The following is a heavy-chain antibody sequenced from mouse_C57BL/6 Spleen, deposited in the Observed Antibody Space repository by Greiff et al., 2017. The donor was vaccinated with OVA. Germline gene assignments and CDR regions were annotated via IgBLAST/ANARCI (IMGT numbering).Heavy chain of an antibody. Sequence: VQGVESGPGLVAPSQSLSITCTVSGFSLTSYAISWVRQPPGKGLEWLGVIWTGGGTNYNSALKSRLSISKDNSKSQVFLKMNSLQTDDTARYYCARGPPITTEGYFDVWGTGTTVTVSS. CDR2: IWTGGGT. CDR3: ARGPPITTEGYFDV. D-gene: IGHD1-1*01. CDR1: GFSLTSYA. V-gene: IGHV2-9-1*01. J-gene: IGHJ1*03.